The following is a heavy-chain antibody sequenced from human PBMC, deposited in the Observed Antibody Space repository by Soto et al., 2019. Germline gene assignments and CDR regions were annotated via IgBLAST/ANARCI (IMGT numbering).Heavy chain of an antibody. CDR1: GHIRTELS. CDR2: LDPEDGET. J-gene: IGHJ4*02. D-gene: IGHD1-26*01. V-gene: IGHV1-24*01. Sequence: QVQLVQSGAEVKKPGASVRVSCKVSGHIRTELSMHWVRQAPGKGLEWMGGLDPEDGETIYAQKFQGRVTMTEDTSTDTAYMELSSLRFEDTAVYFCATLSGNGEATFSFDHWGQGTLVTVSS. CDR3: ATLSGNGEATFSFDH.